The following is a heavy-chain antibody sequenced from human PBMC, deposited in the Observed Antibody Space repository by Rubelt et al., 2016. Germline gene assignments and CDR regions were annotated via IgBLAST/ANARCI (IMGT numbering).Heavy chain of an antibody. Sequence: VRQAPGKGLEWVSVIYSGGSTYYADSVKGRFTISRDNSKNTLYLQMNSLRAEDTAVYYCAREGGSSGGVLRRDFDYWGQGTLVTVSS. D-gene: IGHD2-8*02. J-gene: IGHJ4*02. CDR3: AREGGSSGGVLRRDFDY. CDR2: IYSGGST. V-gene: IGHV3-66*01.